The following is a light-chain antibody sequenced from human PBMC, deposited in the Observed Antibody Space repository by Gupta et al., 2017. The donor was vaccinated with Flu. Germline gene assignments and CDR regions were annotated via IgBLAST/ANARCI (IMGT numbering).Light chain of an antibody. Sequence: VTPGEPASISCRASLSRLHSNGHTYKDSYLHKPGRSPQLLLHSTSNPASGGIDRCSGSSSGRAFTLKIIRVVAADVGVYYCSQTLQNRPTFGQGTKLEIK. CDR2: STS. CDR3: SQTLQNRPT. V-gene: IGKV2-28*01. J-gene: IGKJ2*01. CDR1: LSRLHSNGHTY.